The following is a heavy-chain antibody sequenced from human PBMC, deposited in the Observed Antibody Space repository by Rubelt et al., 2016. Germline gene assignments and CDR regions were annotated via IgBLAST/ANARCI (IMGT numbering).Heavy chain of an antibody. Sequence: QVQLVQSGAEVKKPGASVKVSCKASGYTFTSYYMHWVRQAPGQGLEWMGIINPSGGSTSYAQKSQGRVTMTRDTSTSPVYRELSSLGSEDTAVYYRARSPRYDFEDNWFDPWGQGTLVTVSS. V-gene: IGHV1-46*01. CDR1: GYTFTSYY. D-gene: IGHD3-3*01. CDR2: INPSGGST. CDR3: ARSPRYDFEDNWFDP. J-gene: IGHJ5*02.